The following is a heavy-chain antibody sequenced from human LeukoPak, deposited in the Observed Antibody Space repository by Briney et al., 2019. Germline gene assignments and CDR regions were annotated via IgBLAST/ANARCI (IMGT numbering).Heavy chain of an antibody. CDR1: GFTFSSYW. V-gene: IGHV3-74*01. Sequence: GGSLRLSCAASGFTFSSYWMHWVRQAPGKGLVWVSRINRDGSVTSYADSVKGRFTISRDNSKNTLYLQMNSLRAEDTAVYYCAKVAYSSGWYGSFDIWGQGTMVTVSS. CDR2: INRDGSVT. D-gene: IGHD6-19*01. J-gene: IGHJ3*02. CDR3: AKVAYSSGWYGSFDI.